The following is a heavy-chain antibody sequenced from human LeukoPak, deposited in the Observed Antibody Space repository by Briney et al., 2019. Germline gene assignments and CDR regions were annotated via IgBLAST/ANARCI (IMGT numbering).Heavy chain of an antibody. CDR2: ISSSSSTI. CDR1: GFTFSSYS. D-gene: IGHD4/OR15-4a*01. Sequence: PGGSLRLSCAASGFTFSSYSMNWVRQAPGKGLEWVSYISSSSSTIYYADSVKGRFTISRDNARNSLSLQMNSLRDEDTAVYYCARDPYDAVAYGAFDIWGQGTVVTVSS. V-gene: IGHV3-48*02. CDR3: ARDPYDAVAYGAFDI. J-gene: IGHJ3*02.